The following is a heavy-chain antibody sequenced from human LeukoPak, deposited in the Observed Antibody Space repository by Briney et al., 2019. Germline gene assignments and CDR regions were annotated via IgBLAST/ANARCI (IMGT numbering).Heavy chain of an antibody. D-gene: IGHD3-3*01. Sequence: PSETLSLTCTVSGGSISSSSYYWGWIRQPPGKGLEWIGSIYYSGSTYYNPSLKSRVTISVDRSKNQFSLKLSSVTAADTAVYYCARLRVVLRAFDIWGQGTMVTVSS. CDR3: ARLRVVLRAFDI. CDR2: IYYSGST. CDR1: GGSISSSSYY. V-gene: IGHV4-39*07. J-gene: IGHJ3*02.